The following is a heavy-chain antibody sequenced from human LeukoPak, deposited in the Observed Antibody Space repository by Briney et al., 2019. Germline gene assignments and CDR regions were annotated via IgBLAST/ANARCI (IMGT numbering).Heavy chain of an antibody. D-gene: IGHD3-22*01. V-gene: IGHV4-38-2*02. CDR2: IYHSGST. Sequence: SETLSLTCTVSGYSISSGYYWGWIRQPPGKGLEWIGSIYHSGSTYYNPSLKSRVTISVDTSKNQFSLKLSSVTAADTAVCYCARDPYYYDSSGYPHWFDPWGQGTLVTVSS. J-gene: IGHJ5*02. CDR3: ARDPYYYDSSGYPHWFDP. CDR1: GYSISSGYY.